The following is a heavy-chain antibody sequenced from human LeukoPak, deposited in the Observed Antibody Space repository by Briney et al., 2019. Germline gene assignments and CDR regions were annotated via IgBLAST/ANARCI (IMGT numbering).Heavy chain of an antibody. CDR1: GGSFSGYY. CDR3: AKTPGSI. V-gene: IGHV4-34*01. J-gene: IGHJ6*04. CDR2: INHSGST. Sequence: SETLSLTCAVYGGSFSGYYWSRIRQTPGKGLEWIGEINHSGSTNYNPSLKSRVTISVDTSKNQFSLKLSSVTAADTAVYYCAKTPGSIWGKGTTVTVSS.